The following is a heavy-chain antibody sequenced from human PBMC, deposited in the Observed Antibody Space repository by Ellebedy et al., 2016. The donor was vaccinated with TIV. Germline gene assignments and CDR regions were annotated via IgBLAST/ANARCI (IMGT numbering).Heavy chain of an antibody. CDR3: ARHVLRTTSTRGDVFGI. CDR1: GYSFASQW. CDR2: IDPGASYI. J-gene: IGHJ3*02. Sequence: GESLKISCQGSGYSFASQWISWVRQVPGKGLEWMGSIDPGASYINYSPPFQGHVTFSTDKSNSTAYLQWGTLKASDTAMYYCARHVLRTTSTRGDVFGIWGQGTMVTVSS. D-gene: IGHD2/OR15-2a*01. V-gene: IGHV5-10-1*01.